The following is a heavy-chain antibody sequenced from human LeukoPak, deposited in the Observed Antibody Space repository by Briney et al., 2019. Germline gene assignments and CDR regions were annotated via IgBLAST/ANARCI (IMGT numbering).Heavy chain of an antibody. Sequence: ASVKVSCKASGYTFTSYGISWVRQAPGQGLEWMGWISAYNGNTNYAQKLQGRVTMTTDTSTSTAYMELRSLRSDDTAVYYRARVVSRVVVVAAPMLWFDPWGQGTLVTVSS. D-gene: IGHD2-15*01. V-gene: IGHV1-18*01. CDR3: ARVVSRVVVVAAPMLWFDP. J-gene: IGHJ5*02. CDR2: ISAYNGNT. CDR1: GYTFTSYG.